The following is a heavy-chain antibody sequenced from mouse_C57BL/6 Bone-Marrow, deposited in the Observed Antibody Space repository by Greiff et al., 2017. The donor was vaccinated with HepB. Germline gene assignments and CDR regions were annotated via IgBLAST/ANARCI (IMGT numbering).Heavy chain of an antibody. CDR1: GYTFTDYN. J-gene: IGHJ2*01. Sequence: EVQLQESGPELVKPGASVKMSCKASGYTFTDYNMHWVKQSHGKSLEWIGYINPNNGGTSYNQKFKGKATLTVNKSSSTAYMELRSLTSEDSAVYYCARPSYSNYFDYWGQGTTLTVSS. CDR2: INPNNGGT. D-gene: IGHD2-5*01. V-gene: IGHV1-22*01. CDR3: ARPSYSNYFDY.